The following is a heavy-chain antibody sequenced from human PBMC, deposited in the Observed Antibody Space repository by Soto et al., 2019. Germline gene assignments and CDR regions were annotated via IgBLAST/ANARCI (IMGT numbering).Heavy chain of an antibody. CDR1: GGSFSGYY. D-gene: IGHD3-10*01. J-gene: IGHJ4*02. V-gene: IGHV4-34*01. CDR3: ARGRITMVRGVIITQYYFDY. CDR2: INHSGST. Sequence: SETLSLTCAVYGGSFSGYYWSWIRQPPGKGLEWIGEINHSGSTNYNPSLKSRVTISVDTSKNQFSLKLSSVTAADTAVYYCARGRITMVRGVIITQYYFDYWGQGTLVTVSS.